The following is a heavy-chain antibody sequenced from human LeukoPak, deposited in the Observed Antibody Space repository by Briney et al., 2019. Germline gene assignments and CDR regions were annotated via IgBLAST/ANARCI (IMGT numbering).Heavy chain of an antibody. Sequence: PSETLSLTCTVSGYSISSGYYWGWIRQPPGKGLEWIGSIYHSGSTYYNPSLKSRVTISVDTSKNQLSLKLSSVTAADTAVYYCARDGGGAAGWGQGTLVTVSS. CDR3: ARDGGGAAG. V-gene: IGHV4-38-2*02. D-gene: IGHD4-23*01. CDR2: IYHSGST. CDR1: GYSISSGYY. J-gene: IGHJ4*02.